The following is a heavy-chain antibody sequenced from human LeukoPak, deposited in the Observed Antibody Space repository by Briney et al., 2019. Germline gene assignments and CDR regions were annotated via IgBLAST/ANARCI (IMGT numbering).Heavy chain of an antibody. V-gene: IGHV3-23*01. Sequence: GGSLRLSCAASGFPFSTYAMNWVRQAPGKGLEWVSVITGSGGFTQYADSVKGRFTISRDNSKNTLYLQMNSLRAEGTAVYYCARPPHMVRGVMSFGYWGQGTLVTVSS. CDR2: ITGSGGFT. J-gene: IGHJ4*02. CDR1: GFPFSTYA. CDR3: ARPPHMVRGVMSFGY. D-gene: IGHD3-10*01.